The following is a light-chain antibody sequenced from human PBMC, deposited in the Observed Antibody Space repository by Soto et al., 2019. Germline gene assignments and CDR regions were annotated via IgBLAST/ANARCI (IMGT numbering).Light chain of an antibody. CDR1: SSDIGAGFD. CDR2: GNT. Sequence: QPVLTQPPSVSGAPGQRVTISCTGSSSDIGAGFDVHWYQHLPGTAPKLPIYGNTNRPSGVPGRFSGSKSGTSASLVITGLQAEDEADYYCQSYENSRTGFYVFGTGTKVTVL. V-gene: IGLV1-40*01. CDR3: QSYENSRTGFYV. J-gene: IGLJ1*01.